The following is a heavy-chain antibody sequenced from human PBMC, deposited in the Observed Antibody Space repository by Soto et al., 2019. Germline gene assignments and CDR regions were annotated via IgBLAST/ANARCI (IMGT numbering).Heavy chain of an antibody. D-gene: IGHD3-3*01. CDR3: ALTSGDFWSGFDYYYYMDV. CDR2: IYYSGST. CDR1: GGSISSYY. V-gene: IGHV4-59*08. Sequence: PSETLSLTCTVSGGSISSYYWSWIRQPPGKGLEWIGYIYYSGSTNYNPSLKSRVTISVDRSKNQFSLKLSSVTAADTAVYYCALTSGDFWSGFDYYYYMDVWGKGTTVTVSS. J-gene: IGHJ6*03.